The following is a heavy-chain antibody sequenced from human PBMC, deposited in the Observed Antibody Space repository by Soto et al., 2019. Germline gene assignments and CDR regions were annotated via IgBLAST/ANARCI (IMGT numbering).Heavy chain of an antibody. CDR1: GYTFTSYA. Sequence: QVQLVQSGAEVKKPGASVKVSCKASGYTFTSYAMHWVRQAPGQRLGGMGWINAGNGNTKYSQKFQGRVTITRDTSASTAYMELSSLRSEDTAVYYCAREGAVLLWFGELLNKVNWFDPWGQGTLVTVSS. V-gene: IGHV1-3*01. D-gene: IGHD3-10*01. CDR2: INAGNGNT. J-gene: IGHJ5*02. CDR3: AREGAVLLWFGELLNKVNWFDP.